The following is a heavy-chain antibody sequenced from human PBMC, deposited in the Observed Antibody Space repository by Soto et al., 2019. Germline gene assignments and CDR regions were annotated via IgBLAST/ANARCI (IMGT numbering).Heavy chain of an antibody. CDR3: AKRITTVNNKWFDP. CDR1: GFTFNTYA. J-gene: IGHJ5*02. D-gene: IGHD4-17*01. V-gene: IGHV3-23*01. CDR2: ISGSGGST. Sequence: GGSLRLSCAASGFTFNTYAMTWVRQAPGKGLEWVSGISGSGGSTYYADSVKGRFTISRDNSKNTLYLQMNSLRAEDTAVYYCAKRITTVNNKWFDPWGQGTLVTVSS.